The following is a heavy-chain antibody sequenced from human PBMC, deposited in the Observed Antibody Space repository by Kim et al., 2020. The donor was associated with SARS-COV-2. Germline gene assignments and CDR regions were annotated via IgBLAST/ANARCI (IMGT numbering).Heavy chain of an antibody. J-gene: IGHJ3*02. CDR3: VRENYWAFDI. V-gene: IGHV3-48*04. D-gene: IGHD2-15*01. CDR1: GFTLSLYS. Sequence: GGSLRLSCATSGFTLSLYSMNWVRQSPGKGLEWVSHISGTGTITKHADSVRGRFTISRDNAKNSLFLQMTGMRAEDTAVYYCVRENYWAFDIWGQWTMFT. CDR2: ISGTGTIT.